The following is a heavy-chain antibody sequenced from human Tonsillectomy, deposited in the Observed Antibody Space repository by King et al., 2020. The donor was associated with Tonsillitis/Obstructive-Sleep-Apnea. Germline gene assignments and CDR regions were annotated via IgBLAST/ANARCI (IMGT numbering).Heavy chain of an antibody. D-gene: IGHD3-3*01. CDR2: MYHGGST. V-gene: IGHV4-30-2*01. Sequence: LQLQESGSGLVKPSQTLSLTCAVSGASISSGGYSWSWIRQPPGKGLEWIGSMYHGGSTYYNPSLKSRVTISVDRSKNQFSLKLSSVTAADTAVYYCARGVVTIFGVLGYFDLWGRGTLVTVSS. J-gene: IGHJ2*01. CDR1: GASISSGGYS. CDR3: ARGVVTIFGVLGYFDL.